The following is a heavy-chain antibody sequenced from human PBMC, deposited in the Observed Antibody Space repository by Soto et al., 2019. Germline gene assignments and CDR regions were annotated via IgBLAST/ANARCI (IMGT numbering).Heavy chain of an antibody. V-gene: IGHV1-24*01. CDR2: FDPEDGET. CDR3: ATDLYYGSGSYYSGMDV. Sequence: GLEWMGGFDPEDGETIYAQKFQGRVTMTEDTSTDTAYMELSSLRSEDTAVYYCATDLYYGSGSYYSGMDVWGQGTTVTVSS. J-gene: IGHJ6*02. D-gene: IGHD3-10*01.